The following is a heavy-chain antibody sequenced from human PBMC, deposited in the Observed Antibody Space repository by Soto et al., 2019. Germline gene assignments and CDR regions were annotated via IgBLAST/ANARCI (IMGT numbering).Heavy chain of an antibody. D-gene: IGHD6-19*01. Sequence: PGGSLRLSCAASGFTFNSYSMNWVRQAPGKGLEWVSYISSSSTTKYYTDSVKGRFTISRDNAKNSLYLQMNSLRDDDTAVYYCARPGSGWENWFDPWGQGTLVTVSS. CDR2: ISSSSTTK. CDR3: ARPGSGWENWFDP. J-gene: IGHJ5*02. CDR1: GFTFNSYS. V-gene: IGHV3-48*02.